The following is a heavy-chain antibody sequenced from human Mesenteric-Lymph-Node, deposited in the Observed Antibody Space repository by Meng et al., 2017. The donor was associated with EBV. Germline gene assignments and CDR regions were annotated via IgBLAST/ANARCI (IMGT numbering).Heavy chain of an antibody. CDR1: GGSVNSGGYS. V-gene: IGHV4-30-2*06. Sequence: HQQESGSGLGNPSQTLSLTCTVSGGSVNSGGYSWSWIRQSPEKGLEWIGYVHHSGLTYYNPSLETRVIISLERSKNQFSLKLTSVTAADTAVYYCAGGDYVNQFNYWGQGTLVTVSS. CDR3: AGGDYVNQFNY. J-gene: IGHJ4*02. CDR2: VHHSGLT. D-gene: IGHD4-17*01.